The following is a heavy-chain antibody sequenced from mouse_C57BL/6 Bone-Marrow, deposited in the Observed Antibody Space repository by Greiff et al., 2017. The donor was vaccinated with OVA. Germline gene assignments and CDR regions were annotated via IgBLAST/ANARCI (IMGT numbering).Heavy chain of an antibody. CDR1: GFTFSSYG. J-gene: IGHJ3*01. Sequence: EVKLVESGGDLVKPGGSLKLSCAASGFTFSSYGMSWVRQTPDKRLEWVATISSGGSYTYYPDRVKGRFTISRDNAKNTLYLQMSSLKSEDTAMYYCASLTTFAYWGQGTLVTVSA. V-gene: IGHV5-6*01. D-gene: IGHD1-1*01. CDR2: ISSGGSYT. CDR3: ASLTTFAY.